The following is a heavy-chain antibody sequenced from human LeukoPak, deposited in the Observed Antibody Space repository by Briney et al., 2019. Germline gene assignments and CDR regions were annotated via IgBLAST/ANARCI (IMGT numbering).Heavy chain of an antibody. D-gene: IGHD2-2*01. CDR1: GYTFTSFG. J-gene: IGHJ6*03. CDR2: ISAHNGNT. V-gene: IGHV1-18*01. Sequence: ASVKVSCKASGYTFTSFGINWVRQAPGQGLEWMGWISAHNGNTNYAQNLQGRVTMTTDTPTRTAYMELRSLRSDDTAMYYCARDSETKVVVRYYYYMDVWGKGTTVTVSS. CDR3: ARDSETKVVVRYYYYMDV.